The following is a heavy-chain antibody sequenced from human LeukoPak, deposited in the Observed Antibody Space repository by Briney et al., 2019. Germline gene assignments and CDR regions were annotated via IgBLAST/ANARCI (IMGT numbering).Heavy chain of an antibody. Sequence: TVTVSCKASGYTFTSDGISGVRRAPGQGLEARGWSSAYNGNTNYAQTLQGRVTITGDTSTSTAYRELRSLRSHDTAVYYCAAGFVVPAATTSDDYYYYMDVWGKGTTDTVSS. CDR2: SSAYNGNT. J-gene: IGHJ6*03. CDR1: GYTFTSDG. CDR3: AAGFVVPAATTSDDYYYYMDV. D-gene: IGHD2-2*01. V-gene: IGHV1-18*01.